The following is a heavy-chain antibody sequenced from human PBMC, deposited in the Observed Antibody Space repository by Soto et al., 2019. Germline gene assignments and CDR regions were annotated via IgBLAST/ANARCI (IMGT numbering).Heavy chain of an antibody. D-gene: IGHD2-15*01. CDR2: VSGSSGSK. CDR3: AKEWCSGTTFYCLDN. CDR1: GFTFSSYA. V-gene: IGHV3-23*01. Sequence: EVQLLESGGGLVQPGGSLRLSCAASGFTFSSYAMSWVRQAPGKGLEWVSSVSGSSGSKSYADSVKGRFTISRDNSTSTVYLQMNSLRAESTAVYFCAKEWCSGTTFYCLDNWGQGTLVTVSS. J-gene: IGHJ4*02.